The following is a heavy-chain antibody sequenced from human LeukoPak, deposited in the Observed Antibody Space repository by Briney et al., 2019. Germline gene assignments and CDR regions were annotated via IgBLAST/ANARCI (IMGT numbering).Heavy chain of an antibody. D-gene: IGHD3-22*01. J-gene: IGHJ4*02. V-gene: IGHV3-23*01. Sequence: GGSLRLSCAASGFTFSSYAMSWVRQAPGKGLEWVSTISGSGGSTHYADSVKGRFTISRDNSKNTLYLQMNSLRAEDTAIYYCAKEAPYYYDSSGLYWGQGTLVTVSS. CDR2: ISGSGGST. CDR3: AKEAPYYYDSSGLY. CDR1: GFTFSSYA.